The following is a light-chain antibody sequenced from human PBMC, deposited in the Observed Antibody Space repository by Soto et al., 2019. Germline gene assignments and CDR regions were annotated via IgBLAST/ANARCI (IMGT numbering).Light chain of an antibody. V-gene: IGKV1-27*01. CDR1: QGISNY. Sequence: DIQMTQSPSSLSASVGDRVTITCRASQGISNYLAWYQQKPGKVPKLLIYAASTFQSGVPSRFSGSGSGKDFTINISCLQPADVARYYCQKYHSAPSAFGQGTRLEIK. CDR2: AAS. J-gene: IGKJ5*01. CDR3: QKYHSAPSA.